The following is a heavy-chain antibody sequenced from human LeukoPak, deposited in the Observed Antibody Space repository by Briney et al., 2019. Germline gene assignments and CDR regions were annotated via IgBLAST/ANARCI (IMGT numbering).Heavy chain of an antibody. D-gene: IGHD3-3*01. CDR1: GFTFSSYG. CDR3: AKTDRTGALGRFRMRSDAFDV. Sequence: GGSLRLSCAASGFTFSSYGMSWVRQAPGKGLEWVSAISGSGGSTYHADSVKGRFTISRDNSKNTLYLQIDSLRAEDTAVYYCAKTDRTGALGRFRMRSDAFDVWGQGTMVTVSS. CDR2: ISGSGGST. J-gene: IGHJ3*01. V-gene: IGHV3-23*01.